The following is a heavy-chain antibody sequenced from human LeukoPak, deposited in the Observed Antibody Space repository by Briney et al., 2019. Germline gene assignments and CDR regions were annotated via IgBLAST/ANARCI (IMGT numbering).Heavy chain of an antibody. Sequence: PGGSLRLSCAASGFTFSSYWMSWVRQAPGKGLEWVANIKQDGSEKYYVDSVKGRFTISRDNAKNSLYLQMNSLRSDDTAVYYCARDLVSSGWPRAGFDYWGQGTLVTVSS. CDR2: IKQDGSEK. J-gene: IGHJ4*02. CDR1: GFTFSSYW. CDR3: ARDLVSSGWPRAGFDY. D-gene: IGHD6-19*01. V-gene: IGHV3-7*03.